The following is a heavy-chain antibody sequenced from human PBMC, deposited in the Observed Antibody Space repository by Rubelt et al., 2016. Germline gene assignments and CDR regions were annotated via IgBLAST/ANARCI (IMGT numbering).Heavy chain of an antibody. Sequence: EVQLVESGGGLVQPGGSLKLSCAASGFTFSGSAMHWVRQASGKGLEWVGRIRSKANSYATAYAASVKGRFTISRDDSKNTAYLQMNSLKPEDTAVYYCARGPTSGTRFADLDLDYWGQGTLVTVSS. J-gene: IGHJ4*02. V-gene: IGHV3-73*01. D-gene: IGHD3-10*01. CDR1: GFTFSGSA. CDR3: ARGPTSGTRFADLDLDY. CDR2: IRSKANSYAT.